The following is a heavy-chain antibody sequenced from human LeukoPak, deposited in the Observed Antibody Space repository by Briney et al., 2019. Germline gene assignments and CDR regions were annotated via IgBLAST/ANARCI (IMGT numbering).Heavy chain of an antibody. D-gene: IGHD3-10*01. J-gene: IGHJ4*02. CDR3: ARARRITMVRGVITYYFDY. CDR1: GGSFSGYY. Sequence: PSETLSLTCAVYGGSFSGYYWSWIRQPPGKGLEWIGYIYYSGSTNYNPSLKSRVTISVDTSKNQFSLKLSSVTAADTAVYYCARARRITMVRGVITYYFDYWGQGTLVTVSS. V-gene: IGHV4-59*01. CDR2: IYYSGST.